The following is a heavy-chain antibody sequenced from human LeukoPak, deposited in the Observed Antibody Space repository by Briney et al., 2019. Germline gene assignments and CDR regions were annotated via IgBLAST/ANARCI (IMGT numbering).Heavy chain of an antibody. Sequence: PGGSLRLSCAASGLTFSNYAMSWVRQAPGKGLEWVSAISGSGGSTYYADSVKGRFTISRDNAKNSLYLQMSSLRAEDTAIYYCTRVGYIDEGIDYWGQGTLVTVSS. J-gene: IGHJ4*02. D-gene: IGHD5-24*01. CDR2: ISGSGGST. V-gene: IGHV3-23*01. CDR3: TRVGYIDEGIDY. CDR1: GLTFSNYA.